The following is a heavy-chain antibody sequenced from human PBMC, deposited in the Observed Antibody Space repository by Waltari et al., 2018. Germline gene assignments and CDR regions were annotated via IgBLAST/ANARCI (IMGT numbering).Heavy chain of an antibody. D-gene: IGHD5-12*01. V-gene: IGHV3-53*02. Sequence: EVQLVETGGGWNQPGGYLRPSWAVAGFSVSTNHVSWVRQAPGKGLEWVSTIYNVGSTYFADSVKGRFTISRDNSKNTVYLQMNSLRADDTAVYYCMAYGDYSYWGQGTLVTVSS. CDR3: MAYGDYSY. CDR2: IYNVGST. CDR1: GFSVSTNH. J-gene: IGHJ4*02.